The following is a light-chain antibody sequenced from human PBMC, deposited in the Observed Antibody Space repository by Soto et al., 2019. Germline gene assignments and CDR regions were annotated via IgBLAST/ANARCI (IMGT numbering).Light chain of an antibody. CDR2: DAS. CDR1: QSINNW. CDR3: QHYNHYFT. V-gene: IGKV1-5*01. J-gene: IGKJ3*01. Sequence: DIQMTQSPSTLSASVGDRVTITWRASQSINNWLAWYQHRPGKAPKLLIYDASNLESGVPSRFSGSGFGTEFTLTITSLQPDASATYYCQHYNHYFTFGPGTKVDLK.